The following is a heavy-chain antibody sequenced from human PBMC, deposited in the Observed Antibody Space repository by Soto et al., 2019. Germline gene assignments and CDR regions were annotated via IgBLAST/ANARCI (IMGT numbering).Heavy chain of an antibody. CDR3: ARSVDTAMGD. J-gene: IGHJ4*02. Sequence: SETLSLTCTVSGGSVSSGSYYWSWIRQPPGKGLEWIGYIYYSGSTNYNPSLKSRVTISVDTSKNQFSLKLSSVTAADTAVYYCARSVDTAMGDWGQGTLVTVSS. CDR1: GGSVSSGSYY. D-gene: IGHD5-18*01. CDR2: IYYSGST. V-gene: IGHV4-61*01.